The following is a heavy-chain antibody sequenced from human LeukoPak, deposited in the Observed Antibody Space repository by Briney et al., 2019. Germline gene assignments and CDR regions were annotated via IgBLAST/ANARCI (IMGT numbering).Heavy chain of an antibody. J-gene: IGHJ4*02. CDR3: ANSGLRATYGFS. CDR2: ISGSGGST. V-gene: IGHV3-23*01. Sequence: GGSLRLSCAASGFTFSSYAMSWVRQAPGKGLEWVSAISGSGGSTYYSDSVQGRFTVSRDNSRNTLYLQMDSLRVEDTAVYYCANSGLRATYGFSWGQGTLVTVSS. CDR1: GFTFSSYA. D-gene: IGHD3-10*01.